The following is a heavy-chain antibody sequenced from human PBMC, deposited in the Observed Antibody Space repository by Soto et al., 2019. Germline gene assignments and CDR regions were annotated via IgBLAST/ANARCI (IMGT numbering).Heavy chain of an antibody. J-gene: IGHJ4*02. CDR3: ARSTTVVTPHFDY. CDR1: GFSLSNARMG. V-gene: IGHV2-26*01. Sequence: QVTLKESGPVLVKPTETLTLTCTVSGFSLSNARMGVSWIRQPPGKALEWLAHVFSNDEKSYSTSLKSRLTXSXDXXKSQVVLTMTNMDPVDTATYYCARSTTVVTPHFDYWGQGTLVTVSS. D-gene: IGHD4-17*01. CDR2: VFSNDEK.